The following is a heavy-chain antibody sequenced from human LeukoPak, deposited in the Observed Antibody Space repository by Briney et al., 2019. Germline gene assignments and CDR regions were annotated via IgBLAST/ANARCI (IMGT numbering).Heavy chain of an antibody. CDR1: GFTFSSYE. Sequence: GGSLRLSCAASGFTFSSYEMNWVRQAPGKGLEWVSHISSSGSTIYYADSVKGRFTISRDNSKNTLYLQMNSLRAEDTAVYYCAFTMGQNYDFWSGSSEGAFDIWGQGTMVTVSS. J-gene: IGHJ3*02. CDR3: AFTMGQNYDFWSGSSEGAFDI. D-gene: IGHD3-3*01. V-gene: IGHV3-48*03. CDR2: ISSSGSTI.